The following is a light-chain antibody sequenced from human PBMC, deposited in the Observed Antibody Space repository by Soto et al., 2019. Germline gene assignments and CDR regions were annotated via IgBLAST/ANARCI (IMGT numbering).Light chain of an antibody. V-gene: IGLV2-14*01. CDR1: SSDVGTFKY. CDR2: EVS. CDR3: TSYTAGNTPPYV. Sequence: QSVLTQPASVSGSPGQWITISCTGASSDVGTFKYVSWYQQHPGRAPKLMIYEVSNRPSGISNRFSGSKSAYTASLTISGLQSEDEAFYYCTSYTAGNTPPYVFGTGTKVTVL. J-gene: IGLJ1*01.